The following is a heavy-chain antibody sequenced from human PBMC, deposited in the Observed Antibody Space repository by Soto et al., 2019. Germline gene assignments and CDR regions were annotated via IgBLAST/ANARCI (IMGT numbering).Heavy chain of an antibody. J-gene: IGHJ6*02. Sequence: PSETLTLTCTVSGGSISSGGYYWSWIRQHPGKGLEWIGYIYYSGSTYYNPSLKSRVTISVDTSKNQFSLKLSSVSAADTAVYYCAKVGSRDFWSGYYTPYGMDVWGQGTTVTVSS. V-gene: IGHV4-31*03. D-gene: IGHD3-3*01. CDR1: GGSISSGGYY. CDR3: AKVGSRDFWSGYYTPYGMDV. CDR2: IYYSGST.